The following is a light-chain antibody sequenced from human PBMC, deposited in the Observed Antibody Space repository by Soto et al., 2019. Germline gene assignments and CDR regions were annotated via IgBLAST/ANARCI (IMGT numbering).Light chain of an antibody. Sequence: QSVLTQPPSVSGAPGHRVTISCTGSSSNIGAGHDVHWYQHLPGTAPKLLIYNNNKRPSGVPDRFSGSKSATSASLVITGLQAEDEADYYCQSLDSSVSGVIFGGGTKLSVL. V-gene: IGLV1-40*01. CDR3: QSLDSSVSGVI. CDR2: NNN. CDR1: SSNIGAGHD. J-gene: IGLJ2*01.